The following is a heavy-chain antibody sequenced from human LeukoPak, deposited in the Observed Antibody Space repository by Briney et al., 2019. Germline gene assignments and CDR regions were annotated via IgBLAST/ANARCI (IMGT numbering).Heavy chain of an antibody. Sequence: GGSLRLSCAASGFTFSSYAMSWVRQAPGKGLEWVSAISGSGGGTYYADSVKGRFTISRDNSKNTLYLQMNSLRAEDTAVYYCANTMTTEYYFDYWGQGTLVTVSS. J-gene: IGHJ4*02. CDR2: ISGSGGGT. V-gene: IGHV3-23*01. CDR3: ANTMTTEYYFDY. CDR1: GFTFSSYA. D-gene: IGHD4-17*01.